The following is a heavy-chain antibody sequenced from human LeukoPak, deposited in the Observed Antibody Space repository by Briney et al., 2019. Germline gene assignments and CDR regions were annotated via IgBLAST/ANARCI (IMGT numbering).Heavy chain of an antibody. J-gene: IGHJ4*02. CDR3: ARYSSSWYNYFDY. D-gene: IGHD6-13*01. CDR2: IYYSGST. Sequence: SETLSLTCTVSGGSISSSSYYWGWIRQPPGKGLEWIGSIYYSGSTYYNPSLKSRVTISVDTSKNQFSLKLSSVTAADTAVYYCARYSSSWYNYFDYWGQGTLVTVSS. CDR1: GGSISSSSYY. V-gene: IGHV4-39*01.